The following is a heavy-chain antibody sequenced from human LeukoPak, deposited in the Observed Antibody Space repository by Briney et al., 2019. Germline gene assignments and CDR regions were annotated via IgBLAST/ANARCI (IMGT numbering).Heavy chain of an antibody. D-gene: IGHD6-13*01. J-gene: IGHJ4*02. CDR1: GFTFSSYA. CDR3: ARDMSSSWDSDY. V-gene: IGHV3-64*01. Sequence: GGSLRLSCAASGFTFSSYAMHWVRQAPGKGLEYVSAISSNGGSTYYANSVKGRFTISRDNSKNTLYLQMGSLRAEDMAVYYCARDMSSSWDSDYWGQGTLVTVSS. CDR2: ISSNGGST.